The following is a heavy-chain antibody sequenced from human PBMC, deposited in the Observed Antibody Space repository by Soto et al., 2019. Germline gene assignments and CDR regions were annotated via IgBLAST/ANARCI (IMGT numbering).Heavy chain of an antibody. D-gene: IGHD3-22*01. J-gene: IGHJ4*02. CDR1: GYTFTSYY. CDR3: ARVQVVTDYYDSSGPTYYFDY. CDR2: INPSGGST. V-gene: IGHV1-46*01. Sequence: ASVKVSCKASGYTFTSYYMHWVRQAPGQGLEWMGIINPSGGSTSYAQKFQGRVTMTRDTSTSTVYMELSSLRSEDTAVYYCARVQVVTDYYDSSGPTYYFDYWGQGTLVTVSS.